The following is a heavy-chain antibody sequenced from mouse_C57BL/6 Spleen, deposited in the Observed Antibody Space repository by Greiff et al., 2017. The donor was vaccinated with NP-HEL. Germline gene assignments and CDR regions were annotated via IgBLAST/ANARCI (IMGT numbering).Heavy chain of an antibody. CDR1: GYAFSSSW. CDR3: ARTPHYYGSSYGFAY. CDR2: IYPGDGDT. V-gene: IGHV1-82*01. D-gene: IGHD1-1*01. Sequence: QVQLQQSGPELVKPGASVKISCKASGYAFSSSWMNWVKQRPGKGLEWIGRIYPGDGDTNYNGKFKGKATLTADKSSSTAYMQLSSLTSEDSAVYFCARTPHYYGSSYGFAYWGQGTLVTVSA. J-gene: IGHJ3*01.